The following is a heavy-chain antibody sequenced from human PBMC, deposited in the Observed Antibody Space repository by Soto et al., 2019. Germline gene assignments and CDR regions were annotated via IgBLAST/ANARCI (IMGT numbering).Heavy chain of an antibody. J-gene: IGHJ4*02. CDR1: GVTFNDQA. Sequence: EVLLVESGGGLAQPGDSLRLSCVVSGVTFNDQAMHWVRQAPGKGLEWVSGITWNSAGIEYADSVKGRFTVSRDNAKNSLYLQMDSLRFEDTAMYYCAKDKAGERYCDSWGQGTLVTVSS. CDR2: ITWNSAGI. D-gene: IGHD1-26*01. V-gene: IGHV3-9*01. CDR3: AKDKAGERYCDS.